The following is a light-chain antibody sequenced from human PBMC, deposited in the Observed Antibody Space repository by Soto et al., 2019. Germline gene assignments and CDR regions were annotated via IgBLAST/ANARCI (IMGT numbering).Light chain of an antibody. CDR1: SSVIDDYKY. CDR2: EVN. J-gene: IGLJ1*01. Sequence: QSALTQPASVSGSPGQSITISCTGSSSVIDDYKYVSWYQQHPGKVPKLIVYEVNYRPSGVSNRFSGSKSHNAASLTISGLQAEDEADYYCSAYTNIGTYVFGAGTKLTV. V-gene: IGLV2-14*01. CDR3: SAYTNIGTYV.